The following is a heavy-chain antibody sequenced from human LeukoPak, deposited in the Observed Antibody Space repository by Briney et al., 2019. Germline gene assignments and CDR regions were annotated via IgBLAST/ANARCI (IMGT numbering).Heavy chain of an antibody. CDR3: ARVGTGNDAFDI. J-gene: IGHJ3*02. CDR1: GFTFSSYS. D-gene: IGHD3/OR15-3a*01. Sequence: GGSLRLSCAASGFTFSSYSMNWVRQAPGKGREWVSSISSSSSYIYYADSVKGRITISRDNAKNSLYLQMNSLRAEDTAVYYCARVGTGNDAFDIWGQGTMVTVSS. V-gene: IGHV3-21*01. CDR2: ISSSSSYI.